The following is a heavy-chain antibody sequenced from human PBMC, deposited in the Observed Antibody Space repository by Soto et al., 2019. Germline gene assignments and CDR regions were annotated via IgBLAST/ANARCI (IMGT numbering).Heavy chain of an antibody. J-gene: IGHJ4*02. CDR2: IYYIGNT. Sequence: SETLSLTCTVSGDSINSYYWSWIRQPPGKGLEWIGYIYYIGNTNYNPSLKSRVTISLDTSKNQFSLRLSSVTAADTAIYYCARTKRILYYFDYWGPGTLVT. CDR3: ARTKRILYYFDY. V-gene: IGHV4-59*08. CDR1: GDSINSYY.